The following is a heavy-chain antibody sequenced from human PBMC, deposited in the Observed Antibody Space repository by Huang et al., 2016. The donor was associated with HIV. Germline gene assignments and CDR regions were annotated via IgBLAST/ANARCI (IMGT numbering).Heavy chain of an antibody. Sequence: QVRLEQWCPNLLTPPATLSLKCAVSGGSFSSYFWTWLRPSPVKWLEWIGEVNHRRSATHNPSLRTRVSMSVDSSKNQFYLNLTAATDADTAVYFCARPKMTATPSDASWSYFDFWGRGTPVTVSS. CDR2: VNHRRSA. CDR3: ARPKMTATPSDASWSYFDF. D-gene: IGHD3-10*01. V-gene: IGHV4-34*01. CDR1: GGSFSSYF. J-gene: IGHJ4*02.